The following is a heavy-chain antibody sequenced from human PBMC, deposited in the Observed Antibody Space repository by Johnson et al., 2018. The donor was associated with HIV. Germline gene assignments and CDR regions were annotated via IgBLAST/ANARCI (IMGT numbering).Heavy chain of an antibody. CDR2: IASLGDNT. D-gene: IGHD2-8*01. V-gene: IGHV3-64*04. Sequence: VQLVESGGGLVQPGGSLRLSCAASGFIFSSYAMHWVRQAPGKGLEHVSTIASLGDNTYYADSVKGRFTVSRDNAKNSFYLQMNSLRAEDTAVYYCARSVNAGRPFDIWGQGTLVTVSS. CDR1: GFIFSSYA. J-gene: IGHJ3*02. CDR3: ARSVNAGRPFDI.